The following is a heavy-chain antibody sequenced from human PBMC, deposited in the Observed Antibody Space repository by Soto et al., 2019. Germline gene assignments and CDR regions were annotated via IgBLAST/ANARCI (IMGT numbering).Heavy chain of an antibody. D-gene: IGHD2-21*01. CDR1: GGSISSSSYY. Sequence: SETLSLTCTVSGGSISSSSYYWGWIRQPPGKGLEWIGSIYYSGSTYYNPSLKSRVTISVDRSKNQFSLKLSSVTAADTAVYYCGRTIAYYYDGMDVWGQGATVTVSS. V-gene: IGHV4-39*01. J-gene: IGHJ6*02. CDR2: IYYSGST. CDR3: GRTIAYYYDGMDV.